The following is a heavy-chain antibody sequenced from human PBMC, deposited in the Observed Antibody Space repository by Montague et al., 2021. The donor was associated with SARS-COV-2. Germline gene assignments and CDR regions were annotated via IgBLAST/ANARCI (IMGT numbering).Heavy chain of an antibody. J-gene: IGHJ6*02. Sequence: SETLSLTCAVSGGSISSSNWGSWVRQPPGKGLEWIGEIYHSGSTXYNPSLKSRVTISVDKSKNQFSLKLSSVTAADTAVYYCARESANYDSSGPSYYYCGMDVWGQGTTVTVSS. D-gene: IGHD3-22*01. CDR2: IYHSGST. V-gene: IGHV4-4*02. CDR3: ARESANYDSSGPSYYYCGMDV. CDR1: GGSISSSNW.